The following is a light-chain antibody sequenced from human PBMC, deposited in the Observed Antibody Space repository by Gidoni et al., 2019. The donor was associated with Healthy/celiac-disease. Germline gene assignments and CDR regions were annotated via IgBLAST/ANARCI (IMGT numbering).Light chain of an antibody. Sequence: DIQMTQPPSSLSASVGDRVTITCRASQSISSYLNWYQQKPGKAPKLLIYAASSLQIGVPSRFSGSGSGTDFTLTISSLRPEDFATYYCQQSYSTPVTFGQGTKVEIK. J-gene: IGKJ1*01. V-gene: IGKV1-39*01. CDR2: AAS. CDR3: QQSYSTPVT. CDR1: QSISSY.